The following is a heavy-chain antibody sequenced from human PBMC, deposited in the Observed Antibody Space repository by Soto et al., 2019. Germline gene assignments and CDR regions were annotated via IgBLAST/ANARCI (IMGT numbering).Heavy chain of an antibody. CDR3: ARGGADSSNYYYYYFMDV. Sequence: SETLSLTCTVSGGSISSYYWSWILQPTGKGLEWIGYIYYSGSTNYNPSLKSRVTISVDTSKNQFSLKLSSVTAADTAVYYCARGGADSSNYYYYYFMDVWGKGTTVTVSS. CDR2: IYYSGST. CDR1: GGSISSYY. J-gene: IGHJ6*03. V-gene: IGHV4-59*01. D-gene: IGHD2-21*01.